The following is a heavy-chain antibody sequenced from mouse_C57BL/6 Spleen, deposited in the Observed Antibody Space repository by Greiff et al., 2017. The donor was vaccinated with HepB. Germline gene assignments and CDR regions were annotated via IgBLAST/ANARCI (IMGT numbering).Heavy chain of an antibody. CDR2: INYDGSST. V-gene: IGHV5-16*01. Sequence: DVHLVESEGGLVQPGSSMKLSCTASGFTFSDYYMAWVRQVPEKGLEWVANINYDGSSTYYLDSLKSRFIISRDNAKNILYLQMSSLKSGDTATYYCARVEYDGYYGYYAMDYWGQGTSVTVSS. CDR1: GFTFSDYY. J-gene: IGHJ4*01. CDR3: ARVEYDGYYGYYAMDY. D-gene: IGHD2-3*01.